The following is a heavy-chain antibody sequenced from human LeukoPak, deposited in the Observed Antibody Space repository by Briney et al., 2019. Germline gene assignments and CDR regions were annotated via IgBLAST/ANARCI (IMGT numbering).Heavy chain of an antibody. Sequence: GGSLRLSCAASGFTFSSYAMSWVRQAPGKGLEWVSAISGSGGSTYYADSVKGRFTISRDNSKNTLYLQMNSLRAEDTAVYYCAKSVRSIAAGSGYYYGMDVWGQGTTVTVSS. D-gene: IGHD6-13*01. CDR3: AKSVRSIAAGSGYYYGMDV. J-gene: IGHJ6*02. CDR1: GFTFSSYA. V-gene: IGHV3-23*01. CDR2: ISGSGGST.